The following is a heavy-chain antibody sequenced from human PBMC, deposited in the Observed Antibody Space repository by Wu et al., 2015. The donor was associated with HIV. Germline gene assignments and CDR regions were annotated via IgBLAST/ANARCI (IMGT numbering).Heavy chain of an antibody. CDR2: ISPNSGGT. V-gene: IGHV1-2*02. D-gene: IGHD1-26*01. CDR3: AGGTWERPFHH. Sequence: QVQLVQSGAEVKKPGASVKVSCKASGHTFIGYYIHWVRQAPGQGLEWMGWISPNSGGTKYAQKFQGRVTMTRDTSISTAYMDLSWLRSDDTAVYYCAGGTWERPFHHWGQGTLVTVSS. CDR1: GHTFIGYY. J-gene: IGHJ1*01.